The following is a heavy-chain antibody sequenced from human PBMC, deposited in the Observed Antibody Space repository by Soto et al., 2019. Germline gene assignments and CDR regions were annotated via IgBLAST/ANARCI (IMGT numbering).Heavy chain of an antibody. CDR1: GFTFNNYA. CDR3: AKDRLGGNFDY. V-gene: IGHV3-23*01. CDR2: ISGTGGST. Sequence: EVQLLDSGGGLVQPGGSLRLSCAASGFTFNNYAMNWVRQAPGKGLEWVATISGTGGSTYYADSVKGRFTISRDNSKNTLYLQMNSMRDKDTTVYYCAKDRLGGNFDYWGQGTQVTVSS. J-gene: IGHJ4*02.